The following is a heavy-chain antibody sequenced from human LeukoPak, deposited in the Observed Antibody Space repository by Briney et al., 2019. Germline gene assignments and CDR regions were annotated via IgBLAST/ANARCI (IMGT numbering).Heavy chain of an antibody. CDR2: IIPIFGTA. Sequence: ASVKLSYKASVGTFSSSAISWVRQAPGQGLEWMGRIIPIFGTANYAQKFQGRVTITTDESTSTAYMELSSLRSEDTAVYYCARVGCSSSSCLDYWGQGTLVTVSS. J-gene: IGHJ4*02. CDR1: VGTFSSSA. CDR3: ARVGCSSSSCLDY. D-gene: IGHD2-2*01. V-gene: IGHV1-69*05.